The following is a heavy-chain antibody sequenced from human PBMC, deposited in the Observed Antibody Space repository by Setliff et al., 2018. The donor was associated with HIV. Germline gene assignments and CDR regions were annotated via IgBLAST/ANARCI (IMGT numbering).Heavy chain of an antibody. CDR3: AKGYCSSTSCFGDF. V-gene: IGHV3-30*01. J-gene: IGHJ4*02. D-gene: IGHD2-2*01. CDR2: ISYDASRT. Sequence: GGSLRLSCVASGFTFSNFAMHWVRQAPGKGLEWVSVISYDASRTSYADSVKGRFTVSRDNSKNTLYLQVNSLRPEDTAVYYCAKGYCSSTSCFGDFWGQGTLVTVSS. CDR1: GFTFSNFA.